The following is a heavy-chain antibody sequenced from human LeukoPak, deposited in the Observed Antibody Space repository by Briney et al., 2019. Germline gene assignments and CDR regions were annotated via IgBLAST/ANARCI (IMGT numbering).Heavy chain of an antibody. V-gene: IGHV3-7*01. Sequence: PGGSLRLSCAASGFTFSSYWMSWVRQAPGKGLEWVANIKQDGSEKYYVDSVKGRFTISRDNAKNSLYLQMNSLRAEDTAVYYCARAEYCTNGVCPDGVDWFDPWGQGTLVTVSS. J-gene: IGHJ5*02. CDR2: IKQDGSEK. D-gene: IGHD2-8*01. CDR1: GFTFSSYW. CDR3: ARAEYCTNGVCPDGVDWFDP.